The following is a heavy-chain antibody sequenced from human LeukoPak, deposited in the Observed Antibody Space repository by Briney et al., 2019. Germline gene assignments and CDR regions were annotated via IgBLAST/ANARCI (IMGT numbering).Heavy chain of an antibody. CDR1: GGTFSSYA. D-gene: IGHD6-19*01. Sequence: ASVKVSCKASGGTFSSYAISWVRQAPGQGLEWMGGIIPIFGTTNYAQKFQGRVTITADESTSTVYMELSSLRSEGTAVYYCARAPFEVAGTGSYYYYGMDVWGQGTTVTVSS. J-gene: IGHJ6*02. CDR2: IIPIFGTT. CDR3: ARAPFEVAGTGSYYYYGMDV. V-gene: IGHV1-69*13.